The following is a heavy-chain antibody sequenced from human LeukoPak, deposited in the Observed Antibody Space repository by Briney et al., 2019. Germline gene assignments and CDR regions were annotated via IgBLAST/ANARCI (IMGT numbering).Heavy chain of an antibody. J-gene: IGHJ5*01. CDR1: GFTFSNYW. CDR3: TRDPRHFDS. V-gene: IGHV3-7*01. Sequence: GGSLRLSCAASGFTFSNYWMSWVRQAPGKGLEWVANINQDGSYKYSVDSVKGRFIISRDNPKNSLFLQMNSLRAEDTAVYYCTRDPRHFDSCGQGTLVTVSS. D-gene: IGHD6-6*01. CDR2: INQDGSYK.